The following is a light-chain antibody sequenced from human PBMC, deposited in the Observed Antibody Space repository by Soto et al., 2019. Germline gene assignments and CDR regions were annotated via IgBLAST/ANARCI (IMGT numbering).Light chain of an antibody. V-gene: IGKV1-6*01. CDR1: QAISTA. CDR2: AAS. J-gene: IGKJ4*01. Sequence: AIQLTQSPSCLYASVGGRVPITCRASQAISTALGWYQQTQGKVPKILIYAASILQSGVPSRFRGSGSGTDFTLPISRLQPEDVEAYYCQKYNSDPLTFGGGTKVDIK. CDR3: QKYNSDPLT.